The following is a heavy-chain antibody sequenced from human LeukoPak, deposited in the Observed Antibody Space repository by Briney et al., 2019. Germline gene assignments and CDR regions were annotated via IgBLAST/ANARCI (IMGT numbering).Heavy chain of an antibody. CDR1: GYVLANND. CDR3: ARGKRLRLGGSYDYSYVMDV. D-gene: IGHD3-16*01. V-gene: IGHV1-8*01. J-gene: IGHJ6*02. Sequence: KVSCKGSGYVLANNDINWVRQATGQALEWMGWMNPNNGNAGYAQIFQGRVTMNRNISINTPSLELSSLRSDDTAVYYCARGKRLRLGGSYDYSYVMDVWGQGTTVIVSS. CDR2: MNPNNGNA.